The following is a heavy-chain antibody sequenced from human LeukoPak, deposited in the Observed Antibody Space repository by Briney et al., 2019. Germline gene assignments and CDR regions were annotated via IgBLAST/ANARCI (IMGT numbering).Heavy chain of an antibody. V-gene: IGHV1-69*06. Sequence: GASVKVSCKASGGTFSSYAISWVRQAPGQGLEWMGGIIPIFGTANYAQKFQGRVTITADKSTSTAYMELSSLRSEDTAVYYCARGVRVYDILTGPRGSYYFDYWGQGTLVTVSS. D-gene: IGHD3-9*01. CDR3: ARGVRVYDILTGPRGSYYFDY. CDR2: IIPIFGTA. CDR1: GGTFSSYA. J-gene: IGHJ4*02.